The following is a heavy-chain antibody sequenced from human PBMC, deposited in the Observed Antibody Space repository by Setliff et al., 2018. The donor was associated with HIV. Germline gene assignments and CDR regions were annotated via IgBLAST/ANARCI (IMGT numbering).Heavy chain of an antibody. J-gene: IGHJ4*02. Sequence: PGGSLRLSCAASGFTFTDYWMHWVRQVPGQGLVWVSRINVDGSSISYADSVKGRFTISRDNSKNSLYLQMNSLRVEDTAVYYCARDAITLIRGITAFDYWGQGTLVTVSS. CDR2: INVDGSSI. CDR1: GFTFTDYW. V-gene: IGHV3-74*01. D-gene: IGHD3-10*01. CDR3: ARDAITLIRGITAFDY.